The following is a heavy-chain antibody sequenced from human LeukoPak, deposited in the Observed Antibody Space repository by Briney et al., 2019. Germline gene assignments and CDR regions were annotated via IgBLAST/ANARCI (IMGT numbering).Heavy chain of an antibody. CDR2: ISYDGSKI. CDR3: ARDVSLGAADY. Sequence: GGSLRLSCAASGFTFSSYGMHWVRQAPGKGLEWVAVISYDGSKIYYSDSVKGRFTISRDNSRNTVHLQMNSLRAEDTAVYYCARDVSLGAADYWGQGTLVTVSS. CDR1: GFTFSSYG. J-gene: IGHJ4*02. D-gene: IGHD3-10*01. V-gene: IGHV3-33*05.